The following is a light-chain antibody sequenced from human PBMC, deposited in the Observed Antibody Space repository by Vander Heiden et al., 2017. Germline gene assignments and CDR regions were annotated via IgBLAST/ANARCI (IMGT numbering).Light chain of an antibody. CDR2: DAS. J-gene: IGKJ5*01. Sequence: DIHMTQSPSSLSASVGDRVTITCQASQDISNYLNWYQQKPGKAPKLLIYDASNLETGVPSRFSGSGSGTDFTFTISSLQPEDIATYYCQQYDNPPLTFGQGTRLEIK. CDR1: QDISNY. V-gene: IGKV1-33*01. CDR3: QQYDNPPLT.